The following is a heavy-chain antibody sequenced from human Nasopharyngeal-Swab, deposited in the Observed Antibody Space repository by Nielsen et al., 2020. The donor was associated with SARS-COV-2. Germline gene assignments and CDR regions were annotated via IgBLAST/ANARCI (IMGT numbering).Heavy chain of an antibody. Sequence: SLKISCAASGFTFSDYYMSWIRQAPGKGPEWVSYIISSGSTIYYADSVKGRFTISRDNAKKSLYLQMNSLRAEDTAVYYCARDRHGDDSRNYYYGMDVWGQGTTVSVSS. CDR3: ARDRHGDDSRNYYYGMDV. J-gene: IGHJ6*02. V-gene: IGHV3-11*01. D-gene: IGHD4-23*01. CDR1: GFTFSDYY. CDR2: IISSGSTI.